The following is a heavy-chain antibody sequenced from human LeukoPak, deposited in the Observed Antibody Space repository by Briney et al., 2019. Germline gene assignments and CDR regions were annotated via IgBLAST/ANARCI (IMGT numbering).Heavy chain of an antibody. CDR1: GDSISSYY. Sequence: SSETLSLTCSVSGDSISSYYWTWIRQPPGKGLEWIGYIYYIGSTNYNPSFKSRVTISVDTSMNHFSLKLTSVTAADTAVYYCARAGGIFGVFNHYFDYWGQGALVTVSS. V-gene: IGHV4-59*01. CDR2: IYYIGST. D-gene: IGHD3-3*01. CDR3: ARAGGIFGVFNHYFDY. J-gene: IGHJ4*02.